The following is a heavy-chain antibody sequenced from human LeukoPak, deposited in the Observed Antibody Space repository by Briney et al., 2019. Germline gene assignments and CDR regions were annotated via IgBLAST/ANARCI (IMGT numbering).Heavy chain of an antibody. CDR2: IYYSGST. V-gene: IGHV4-59*08. D-gene: IGHD5-12*01. CDR1: GGSISSYS. Sequence: SETLSLTCTVSGGSISSYSWSWIRQPPGKGLAWIGSIYYSGSTNYNPSLKSRVTTSVDTSKNQFSLKLSSVTAADTAVYYCARHGGESIVAMILHAFDIWGQGTRVTVSS. J-gene: IGHJ3*02. CDR3: ARHGGESIVAMILHAFDI.